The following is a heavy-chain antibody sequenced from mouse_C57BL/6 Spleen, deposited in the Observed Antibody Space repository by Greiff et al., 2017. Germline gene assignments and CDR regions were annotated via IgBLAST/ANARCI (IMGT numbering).Heavy chain of an antibody. V-gene: IGHV1-82*01. D-gene: IGHD1-1*01. CDR3: ARTTFDY. Sequence: QVQLKESGPELVKPGASVKISCKASGYAFSSSWMNWVKQRPGKGLEWIGRIYPGDGDTNYNGKFKGKATLTADKSSRTAYMQLSSLTSEDSAVYFCARTTFDYWGQGATLTVSS. CDR2: IYPGDGDT. J-gene: IGHJ2*01. CDR1: GYAFSSSW.